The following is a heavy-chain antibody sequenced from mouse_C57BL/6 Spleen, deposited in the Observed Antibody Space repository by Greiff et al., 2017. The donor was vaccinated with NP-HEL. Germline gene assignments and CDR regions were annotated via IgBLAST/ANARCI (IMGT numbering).Heavy chain of an antibody. J-gene: IGHJ4*01. CDR1: GYTFTSYW. CDR2: INPSSGYT. CDR3: ARWHDYDVDAMDY. D-gene: IGHD2-4*01. Sequence: VHLVESGAELAKPGASVKLSCKASGYTFTSYWMHWVKQRPGQGLEWIGYINPSSGYTKYNQKFKDKATLTADKSSSTAYMQLSSLTYEDSAVYYCARWHDYDVDAMDYWGQGTSVTVSS. V-gene: IGHV1-7*01.